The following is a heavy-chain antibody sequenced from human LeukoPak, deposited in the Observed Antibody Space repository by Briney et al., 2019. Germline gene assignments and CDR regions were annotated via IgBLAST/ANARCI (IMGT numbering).Heavy chain of an antibody. V-gene: IGHV3-23*01. Sequence: GGSLRLSCAASGFTFTSYAMNWVRQAPGKGLEWVSAISGSGGNTYYADSVKGRFTISRDNSKNTLYLQMNSLRAEDTAVYYCAKSEVRGVIGYWGQGTLVTVSS. J-gene: IGHJ4*02. CDR2: ISGSGGNT. CDR1: GFTFTSYA. CDR3: AKSEVRGVIGY. D-gene: IGHD3-10*01.